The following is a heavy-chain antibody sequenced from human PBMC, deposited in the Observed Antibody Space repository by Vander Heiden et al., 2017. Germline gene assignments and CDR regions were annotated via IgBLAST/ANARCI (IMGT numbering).Heavy chain of an antibody. CDR1: GGAIRSENYY. V-gene: IGHV4-39*02. J-gene: IGHJ6*02. CDR2: VSYSGST. CDR3: TSRGGDNSDMDV. Sequence: QLQLQESGPGLVKPSETLSLTCIVYGGAIRSENYYWGWVRQTPDMGLGWIASVSYSGSTYYNPSLKSRVSISVDLSKNHFSLKVSSVTAADTAVYYCTSRGGDNSDMDVWGQGTTVTVSS. D-gene: IGHD2-21*02.